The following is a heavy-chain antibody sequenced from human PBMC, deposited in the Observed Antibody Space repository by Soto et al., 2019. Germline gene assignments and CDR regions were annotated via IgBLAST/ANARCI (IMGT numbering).Heavy chain of an antibody. CDR3: ARSPEATVTAFDY. CDR1: GGSISSGGYY. Sequence: QVQLQESGPGLAKPSQTLSLTCTVSGGSISSGGYYWSWIRQHPGKGLEWIGYIYYSGSTYYNPSLTSRVTVSVDTSKNQFSLKLSSVTAADTAVYYCARSPEATVTAFDYWGQGTLVTVSS. V-gene: IGHV4-31*03. J-gene: IGHJ4*02. CDR2: IYYSGST. D-gene: IGHD4-17*01.